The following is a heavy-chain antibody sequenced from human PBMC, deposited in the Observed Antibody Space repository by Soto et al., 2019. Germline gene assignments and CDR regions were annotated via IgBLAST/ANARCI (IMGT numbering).Heavy chain of an antibody. D-gene: IGHD6-19*01. Sequence: EVQLVESGGGLVQPGGSLRLSCAASGFTFSSHWMHWVRQAPGKGLVWVSRINSDGSSTSYADSVKGRITISRDNAKNTLYLQMNSLRAEDTAVYYCARESLRSSGWYYFDYWGQGTLVTVSS. J-gene: IGHJ4*02. CDR1: GFTFSSHW. CDR2: INSDGSST. CDR3: ARESLRSSGWYYFDY. V-gene: IGHV3-74*01.